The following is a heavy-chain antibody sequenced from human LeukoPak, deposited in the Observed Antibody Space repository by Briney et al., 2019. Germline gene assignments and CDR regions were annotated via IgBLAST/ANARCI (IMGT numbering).Heavy chain of an antibody. V-gene: IGHV4-59*01. Sequence: PSETLSLTCTVSGGSISSYYWSWIPQPPGKGLEWIGYIHFSGSTNYNPSLKSRVTISVDTSKNQFSLKLSSVTAADTAVYYCARSSSGPHDYWGQGTLVTVSS. CDR1: GGSISSYY. J-gene: IGHJ4*02. D-gene: IGHD3-22*01. CDR3: ARSSSGPHDY. CDR2: IHFSGST.